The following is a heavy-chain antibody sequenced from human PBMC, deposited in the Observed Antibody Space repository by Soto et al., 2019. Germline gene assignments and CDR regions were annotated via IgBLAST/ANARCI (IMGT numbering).Heavy chain of an antibody. CDR2: IYYSGST. CDR1: GGSISSYY. V-gene: IGHV4-59*01. J-gene: IGHJ6*02. CDR3: ARTTYITGMDV. D-gene: IGHD1-1*01. Sequence: QVQLQESGPGLVKPSETLSLTCTVSGGSISSYYWSWIRQPPGKGLEWIGYIYYSGSTNYNPSLKSRVTISVDTSKNQFSLKLSSVTAADTAVYYCARTTYITGMDVWGQGTTVTVSS.